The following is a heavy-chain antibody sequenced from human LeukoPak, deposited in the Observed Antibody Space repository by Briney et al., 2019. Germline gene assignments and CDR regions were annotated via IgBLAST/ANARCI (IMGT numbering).Heavy chain of an antibody. Sequence: GGSLRLSCAASGFTFSSYSMNWVRQAPGKGLEWVSAISGSGGSTYCADSVKGRFTISRDNSKNTLYLQMNSLRAEDTAVYYCANRGYDSSGYWDYWGQGTLVTVSS. V-gene: IGHV3-23*01. CDR1: GFTFSSYS. D-gene: IGHD3-22*01. J-gene: IGHJ4*02. CDR3: ANRGYDSSGYWDY. CDR2: ISGSGGST.